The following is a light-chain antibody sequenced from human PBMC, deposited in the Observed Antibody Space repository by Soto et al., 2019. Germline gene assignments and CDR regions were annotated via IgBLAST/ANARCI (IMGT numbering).Light chain of an antibody. CDR2: WAS. Sequence: DIVMTQSPDSLAVSLGERATINCKSSQNVLNRANDKNYIAWYQQKPGQPPKLLIYWASTRESDVPDRFSGSGSATDFTLTISSLQAGDVAVYFCQQYFHTPLTFGGGTKVEIK. J-gene: IGKJ4*01. CDR3: QQYFHTPLT. CDR1: QNVLNRANDKNY. V-gene: IGKV4-1*01.